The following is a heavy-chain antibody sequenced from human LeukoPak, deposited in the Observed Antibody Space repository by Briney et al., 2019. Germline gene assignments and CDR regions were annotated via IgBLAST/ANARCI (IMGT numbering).Heavy chain of an antibody. J-gene: IGHJ6*02. CDR2: INSDGSIT. V-gene: IGHV3-74*01. Sequence: GGSLRLSCAASGFTFTTYWMHWVRQAPGKGLVWVSHINSDGSITSYADSVKGRFTISRDNAKNTLYLQMNSLRAEDTAVYYCARDAVDTANAVWGQGTMVTVSS. D-gene: IGHD5-18*01. CDR3: ARDAVDTANAV. CDR1: GFTFTTYW.